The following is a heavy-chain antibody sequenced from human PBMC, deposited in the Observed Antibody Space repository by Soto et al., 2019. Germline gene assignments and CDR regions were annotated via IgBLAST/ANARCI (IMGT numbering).Heavy chain of an antibody. CDR2: IIPMYGPA. CDR1: GGTFSSYA. D-gene: IGHD3-10*01. CDR3: ARVTSMVRGVIDNWFDP. Sequence: QVPLVQSGAEVKKPGSSVTVSCKASGGTFSSYAIHWVRQAPGQGLEWMGGIIPMYGPAKYAQRFQGRVTITAEESTTTVYMELTSLTSQDTAVYYCARVTSMVRGVIDNWFDPWGHGILVTVSS. V-gene: IGHV1-69*01. J-gene: IGHJ5*02.